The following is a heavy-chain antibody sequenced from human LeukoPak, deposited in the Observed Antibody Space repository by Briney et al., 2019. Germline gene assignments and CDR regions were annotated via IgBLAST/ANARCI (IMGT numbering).Heavy chain of an antibody. J-gene: IGHJ4*02. D-gene: IGHD6-6*01. V-gene: IGHV3-20*04. CDR3: ARKASYGSSAYNPHYFYY. CDR1: GFTFDDYG. Sequence: GGSLRLSCVASGFTFDDYGMIWVRHAPGKGLEWVSAINWNGGSTGYADFVKGRFTISRDDAKNSLFLQMNSLRAEDTAFYYCARKASYGSSAYNPHYFYYWGQGALVTVSS. CDR2: INWNGGST.